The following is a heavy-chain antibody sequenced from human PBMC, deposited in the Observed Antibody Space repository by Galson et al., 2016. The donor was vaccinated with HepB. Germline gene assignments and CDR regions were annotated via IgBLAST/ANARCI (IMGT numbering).Heavy chain of an antibody. CDR3: AKNVRSVYGSGSYSAPFDY. CDR2: INPNSGST. V-gene: IGHV1-2*02. Sequence: SVKVSCKASGYTFTDYYMHWVRHAPGQGLEWMGWINPNSGSTNFPQKFQGRVTMTRDTSISTAYMELSRLRSDDTAIYYCAKNVRSVYGSGSYSAPFDYWGQGTLVTVSS. CDR1: GYTFTDYY. J-gene: IGHJ4*02. D-gene: IGHD3-10*01.